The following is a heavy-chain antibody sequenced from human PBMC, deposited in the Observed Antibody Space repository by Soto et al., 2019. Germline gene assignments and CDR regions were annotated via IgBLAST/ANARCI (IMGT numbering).Heavy chain of an antibody. CDR2: IIPIFGTA. J-gene: IGHJ6*02. V-gene: IGHV1-69*13. Sequence: VASVKVSCKASGGTFSSYAISWVRQAPGQGLEWMGGIIPIFGTANYAQKFQGRVTITADESTSTAYMELSSLRSEDTAVYYCASVYYSSSWYSRHYYYYGMDVWGQGTTVTVSS. D-gene: IGHD6-13*01. CDR3: ASVYYSSSWYSRHYYYYGMDV. CDR1: GGTFSSYA.